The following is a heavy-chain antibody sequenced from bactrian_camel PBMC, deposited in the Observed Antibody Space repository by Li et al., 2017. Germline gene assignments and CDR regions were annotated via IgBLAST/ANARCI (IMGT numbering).Heavy chain of an antibody. CDR1: GATQDIGC. Sequence: HVQLVESGGGLVQPGGSLSLSCVASGATQDIGCMGWFRQVPGLEREGIGSIDSDGITTYADSLKARFTISRDNAKNMVYLQMNSLKSEDTAMYYCAHDMFDYKYWGQGTQVTVS. CDR3: AHDMFDYKY. J-gene: IGHJ4*01. CDR2: IDSDGIT. V-gene: IGHV3S53*01.